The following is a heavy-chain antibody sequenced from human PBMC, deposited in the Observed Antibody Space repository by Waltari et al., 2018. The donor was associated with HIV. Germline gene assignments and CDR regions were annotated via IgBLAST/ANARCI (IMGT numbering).Heavy chain of an antibody. D-gene: IGHD6-13*01. J-gene: IGHJ4*02. CDR2: VNHSGST. CDR3: ARMPILGYGSYAFDS. CDR1: SESFSGNY. V-gene: IGHV4-34*01. Sequence: QVQLKQWGAGVLKPSETLSFTCAVYSESFSGNYWSWIRKPPGKGLEWIGEVNHSGSTNYHPSLKIRVTISIDTSKKQFSLRLTSVTAADTALYYCARMPILGYGSYAFDSWGQGTLVTVSS.